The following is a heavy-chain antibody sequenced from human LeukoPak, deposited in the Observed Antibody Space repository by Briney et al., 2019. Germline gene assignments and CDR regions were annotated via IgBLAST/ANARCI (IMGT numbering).Heavy chain of an antibody. J-gene: IGHJ4*02. V-gene: IGHV3-49*04. D-gene: IGHD3-3*01. Sequence: GGSLRLSCTASGFTFGDYAMSWVRQAPGKGLEWVGFIRSKAYGGTTEYAASVKGRFTISRDDSKSIAYLQMNSLKTEDTAVYYCTSPEVRFLEWHTCDYWGQGTLVTVSS. CDR3: TSPEVRFLEWHTCDY. CDR2: IRSKAYGGTT. CDR1: GFTFGDYA.